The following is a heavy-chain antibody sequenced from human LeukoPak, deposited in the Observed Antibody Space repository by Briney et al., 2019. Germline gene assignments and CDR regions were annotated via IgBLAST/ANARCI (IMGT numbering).Heavy chain of an antibody. CDR1: GFTFSSYE. Sequence: PGGSLRLSCAAFGFTFSSYEMNWVRQAPGKGLEWVSYISSSGSTIYYADSVKGRFTISRDNAKNSLYLQMNSLRAEDTAVYYCATPVSGSYYYGMDVWGKGTTVTVSS. CDR3: ATPVSGSYYYGMDV. D-gene: IGHD2-15*01. CDR2: ISSSGSTI. J-gene: IGHJ6*04. V-gene: IGHV3-48*03.